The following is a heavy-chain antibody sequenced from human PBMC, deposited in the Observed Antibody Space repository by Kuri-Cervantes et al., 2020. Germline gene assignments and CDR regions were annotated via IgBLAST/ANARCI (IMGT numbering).Heavy chain of an antibody. CDR3: ARGPYGSGSYSYGIDV. J-gene: IGHJ6*02. Sequence: SETLSLTCAVYGGSFSGYYWSWIRQPPGKGLEWIGEINHSGSTNYNPSLKSRVTISVDTSKNQFSLKLSSVTAADTAVYYCARGPYGSGSYSYGIDVWGQGTTVNVSS. CDR2: INHSGST. D-gene: IGHD3-10*01. CDR1: GGSFSGYY. V-gene: IGHV4-34*01.